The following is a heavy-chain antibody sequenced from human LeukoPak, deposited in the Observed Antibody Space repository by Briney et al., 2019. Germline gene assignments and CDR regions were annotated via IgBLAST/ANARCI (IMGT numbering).Heavy chain of an antibody. Sequence: PGGSLRLSCAASGFTFDDYGMSWVRQAPGKGLEWGSGINWNGGSTGYADSVKGRFTISRDNAKNSLYLQMNSLRAEETALYYCARAKITIFGVVIISYYFDYWGQGTLVTVSS. CDR2: INWNGGST. CDR3: ARAKITIFGVVIISYYFDY. D-gene: IGHD3-3*01. V-gene: IGHV3-20*04. J-gene: IGHJ4*02. CDR1: GFTFDDYG.